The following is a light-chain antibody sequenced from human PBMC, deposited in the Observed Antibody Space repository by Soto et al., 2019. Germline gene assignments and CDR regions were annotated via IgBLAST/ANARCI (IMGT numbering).Light chain of an antibody. CDR1: QDISSY. J-gene: IGKJ5*01. V-gene: IGKV1-39*01. Sequence: DIQLTQSPSSLSSSIGDRVTITCRASQDISSYLNWYQQKPGRAPNLLIYGASTLQGGVPSRFSGHASGTEFTLTISGLQPEDVATYYCQQTYRSVTFGQGTRLE. CDR3: QQTYRSVT. CDR2: GAS.